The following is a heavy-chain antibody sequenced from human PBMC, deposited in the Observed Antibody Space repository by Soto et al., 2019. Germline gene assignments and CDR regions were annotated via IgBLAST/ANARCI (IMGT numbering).Heavy chain of an antibody. CDR3: AKDLSPSYYDILTGYYNRGGGAPDWFDP. Sequence: HPGGSLRLSCAASGFTFSSYAMSWVRQAPGKGLEWVSAISGSGGSTYYADSVKGRFTISRDNSKNTLYLQMNSLRAEDTAVYYCAKDLSPSYYDILTGYYNRGGGAPDWFDPWGQGTLVTVSS. J-gene: IGHJ5*02. V-gene: IGHV3-23*01. CDR2: ISGSGGST. CDR1: GFTFSSYA. D-gene: IGHD3-9*01.